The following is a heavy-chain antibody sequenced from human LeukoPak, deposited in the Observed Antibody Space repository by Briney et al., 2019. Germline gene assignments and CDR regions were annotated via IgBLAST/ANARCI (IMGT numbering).Heavy chain of an antibody. Sequence: GGSLRLSCAASGFTFSTYEMTWVRQSPGQGLEWVSYISSSGSTIYYADSVKGRFTISRDNARNSLYLQMNSLRAEDTAVYYCARDNYDSSGPYYFDYWGQGTLVTVSS. J-gene: IGHJ4*02. V-gene: IGHV3-48*03. D-gene: IGHD3-22*01. CDR3: ARDNYDSSGPYYFDY. CDR2: ISSSGSTI. CDR1: GFTFSTYE.